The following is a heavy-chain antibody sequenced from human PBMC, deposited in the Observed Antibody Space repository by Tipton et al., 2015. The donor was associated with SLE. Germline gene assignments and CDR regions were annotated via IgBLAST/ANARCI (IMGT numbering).Heavy chain of an antibody. CDR3: TNQQWLVR. D-gene: IGHD6-19*01. CDR1: GFTFGDYA. Sequence: SLRLSCTASGFTFGDYAMSWVRQAPGKGLEWVGFIRSKAYGGTTEYAASVKGRFTISRDDSKSIAYLQMNSLKTEDTAVYYGTNQQWLVRWGQGTLVTVSS. J-gene: IGHJ4*02. V-gene: IGHV3-49*04. CDR2: IRSKAYGGTT.